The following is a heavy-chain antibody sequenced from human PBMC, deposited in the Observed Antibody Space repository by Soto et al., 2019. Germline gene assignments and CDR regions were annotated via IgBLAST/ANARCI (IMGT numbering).Heavy chain of an antibody. Sequence: QVQLQESGPGLVKPSETLSLTCTVSGGSISSYYWSWIRQPAGKGLEWIGRIYTSGSTNYNPSLKSRVTMSVDTSKNQFALKLSSVTAADTAVYYCARGGYYDSSGYGSLDYWGQGTLVTVSS. J-gene: IGHJ4*02. CDR3: ARGGYYDSSGYGSLDY. V-gene: IGHV4-4*07. D-gene: IGHD3-22*01. CDR2: IYTSGST. CDR1: GGSISSYY.